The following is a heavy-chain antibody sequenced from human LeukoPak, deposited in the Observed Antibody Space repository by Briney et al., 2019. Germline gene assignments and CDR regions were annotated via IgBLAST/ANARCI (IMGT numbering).Heavy chain of an antibody. Sequence: ASVKVSCKASGYTFTSYGISWVRQAPGQGLEWMGWISAYNGNTNYAQKLQGRVTMTTDTSTSTAYMELRSLRSDDTAVYYCARDAITIFGVVTQTFDYWGQGTLVTVCS. D-gene: IGHD3-3*01. CDR1: GYTFTSYG. CDR3: ARDAITIFGVVTQTFDY. J-gene: IGHJ4*02. V-gene: IGHV1-18*01. CDR2: ISAYNGNT.